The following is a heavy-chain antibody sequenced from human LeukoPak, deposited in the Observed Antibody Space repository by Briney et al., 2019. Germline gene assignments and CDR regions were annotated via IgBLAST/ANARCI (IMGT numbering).Heavy chain of an antibody. CDR2: ISSSSSYI. J-gene: IGHJ4*02. D-gene: IGHD6-13*01. V-gene: IGHV3-21*01. Sequence: PGGSLRLSCAASGFTFSSYWMNWVRQAPGKGLEWVSSISSSSSYIYYADSVKGRFTISRDNAKNSLYLQMNSLRAEDTAVYYCAREPPPDPYSSSWYYFDYWGQGTLVTVSS. CDR1: GFTFSSYW. CDR3: AREPPPDPYSSSWYYFDY.